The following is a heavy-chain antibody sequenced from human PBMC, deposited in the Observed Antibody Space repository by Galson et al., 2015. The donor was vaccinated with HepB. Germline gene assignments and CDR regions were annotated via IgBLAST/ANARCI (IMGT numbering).Heavy chain of an antibody. CDR3: AETGDITVPPGTLSWGPKTYLVPHYMSV. Sequence: SLRLSCAASGFRFSNYAMSWVRQAPGKGLGWVSVISGSGGRTYYADSVQGRFTISRDNSKNTLYLYMSSLRAEDTAVYYCAETGDITVPPGTLSWGPKTYLVPHYMSVWGKGTTVIVSS. J-gene: IGHJ6*03. V-gene: IGHV3-23*01. D-gene: IGHD3-10*01. CDR2: ISGSGGRT. CDR1: GFRFSNYA.